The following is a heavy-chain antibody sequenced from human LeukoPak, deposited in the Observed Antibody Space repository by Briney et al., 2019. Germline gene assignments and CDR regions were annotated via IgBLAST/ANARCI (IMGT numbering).Heavy chain of an antibody. D-gene: IGHD3-3*01. CDR2: ISWNSGSI. V-gene: IGHV3-9*01. J-gene: IGHJ4*02. Sequence: PGRSLRLSCAASGFTFDDYVMHWVRPAPGKGLEWVSGISWNSGSIGYADSVKGRFTISRDNGKNSLYLQMDSLRAEDTALYFCAREADYDFWSGYYFDYWGQGTLVTVSS. CDR1: GFTFDDYV. CDR3: AREADYDFWSGYYFDY.